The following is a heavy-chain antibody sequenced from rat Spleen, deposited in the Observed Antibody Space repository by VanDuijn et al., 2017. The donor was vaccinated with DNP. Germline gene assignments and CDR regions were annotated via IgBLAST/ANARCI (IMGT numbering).Heavy chain of an antibody. CDR1: GFSFRGDW. V-gene: IGHV5-35*01. J-gene: IGHJ3*01. CDR2: INPDGSTT. CDR3: SSGGPNMVQGNWFAY. D-gene: IGHD1-11*01. Sequence: EVQVVESGGGLVQPKESLKLSCAASGFSFRGDWLNWIRQAPGKGLEWVATINPDGSTTYYPDTVKGRFMISKDDARNTGYLQMNNLRSEDTAMYYCSSGGPNMVQGNWFAYWGQGTLVTVSS.